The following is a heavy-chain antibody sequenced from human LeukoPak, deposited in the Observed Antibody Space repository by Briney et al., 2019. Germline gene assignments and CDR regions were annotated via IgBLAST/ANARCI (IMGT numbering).Heavy chain of an antibody. CDR3: ARSGVATGHY. D-gene: IGHD6-25*01. CDR1: GFTFSNYA. J-gene: IGHJ4*02. Sequence: GGSLRLSCQASGFTFSNYAMSWIRQAPGKGLEWVSSINPNDDGRSFFANFVEGRSTISRDDSRSAVYLQMNNLRAEDTAVYYCARSGVATGHYWGQGNLVSVSS. V-gene: IGHV3-23*01. CDR2: INPNDDGRS.